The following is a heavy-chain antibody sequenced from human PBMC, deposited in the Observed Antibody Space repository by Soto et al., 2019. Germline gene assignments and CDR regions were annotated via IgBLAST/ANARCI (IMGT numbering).Heavy chain of an antibody. V-gene: IGHV4-34*01. CDR3: TRGVGGTGRY. J-gene: IGHJ4*02. CDR2: IEQGGST. Sequence: QVQLQQWGAGLLKPSETLSLTCAVYGGSLSDYHWSWIRQPPGKGLEWIGEIEQGGSTNYNPSLQSRVAISIDTSKKQFSLKLLSVTAADTAVYYCTRGVGGTGRYWGQGTLVTVSS. CDR1: GGSLSDYH. D-gene: IGHD2-21*02.